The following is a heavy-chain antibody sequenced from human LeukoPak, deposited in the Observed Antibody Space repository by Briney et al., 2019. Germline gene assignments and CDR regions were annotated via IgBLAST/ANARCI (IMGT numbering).Heavy chain of an antibody. CDR1: GGSISGYY. D-gene: IGHD1-26*01. Sequence: SETLSLTCSVFGGSISGYYWSWIRQPPGKGLEWIGYIYYSGSTNYNPSLKSRVTISVDTSKNQFSLKLSSVTAADTAVYYCARFNSDIVGAMGTICYFDYWGQGTLVTVSS. V-gene: IGHV4-59*01. J-gene: IGHJ4*02. CDR3: ARFNSDIVGAMGTICYFDY. CDR2: IYYSGST.